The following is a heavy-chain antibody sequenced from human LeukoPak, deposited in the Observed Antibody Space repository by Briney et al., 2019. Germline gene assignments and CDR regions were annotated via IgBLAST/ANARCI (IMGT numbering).Heavy chain of an antibody. CDR1: GGTFSSYA. V-gene: IGHV1-69*05. D-gene: IGHD1-26*01. CDR3: AREGVVGATSLFDY. CDR2: IIPIFGTA. Sequence: GASVKVSCKASGGTFSSYAINWVRQAPGQGLEWMGGIIPIFGTANYAQKFQGTVTITTDESTSTAYMELSSLRSEDTAVYYRAREGVVGATSLFDYWGQGTLVTVSS. J-gene: IGHJ4*02.